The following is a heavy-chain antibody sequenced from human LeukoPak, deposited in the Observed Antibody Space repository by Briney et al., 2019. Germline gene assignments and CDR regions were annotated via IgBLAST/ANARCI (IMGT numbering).Heavy chain of an antibody. D-gene: IGHD2-2*01. CDR3: ATYSSSNGREFQY. J-gene: IGHJ1*01. CDR1: GFTFSNYW. Sequence: GGSLRLSCEGSGFTFSNYWMSWVRQAPGRGLEWVANIQQHGSETYYGDSVKGRFTISRDNAKNSLYLQMNSLRAEDTAVYYCATYSSSNGREFQYWGQGTLVTVSS. CDR2: IQQHGSET. V-gene: IGHV3-7*01.